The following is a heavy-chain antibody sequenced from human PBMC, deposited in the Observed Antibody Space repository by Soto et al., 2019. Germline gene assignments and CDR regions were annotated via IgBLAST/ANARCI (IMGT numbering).Heavy chain of an antibody. V-gene: IGHV4-39*01. CDR1: GGSISSSSYY. J-gene: IGHJ4*02. Sequence: SETLSLTCTVSGGSISSSSYYWGWIRQPPGKGLEWIGSIYYSGSTYYNPSLKSRVTISVDTSKNQFSLKLSSVTAADTAVYYCARRRGSYRPIDYWGQVTLVTVSS. D-gene: IGHD1-26*01. CDR3: ARRRGSYRPIDY. CDR2: IYYSGST.